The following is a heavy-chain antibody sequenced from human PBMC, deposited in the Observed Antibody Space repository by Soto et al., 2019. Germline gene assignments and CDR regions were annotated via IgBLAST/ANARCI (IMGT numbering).Heavy chain of an antibody. V-gene: IGHV4-34*01. CDR1: GGSFSGYY. Sequence: SETLSLTCAVYGGSFSGYYWSWIRQPPGKGLEWIGEINHSGSTNYNPSLKSRVTISVDTSKNQFSLKLSSVTAADTAVYYCARDLLYYYGSGSYYNYYYYGMDVWGQGTTVTVSS. D-gene: IGHD3-10*01. CDR2: INHSGST. CDR3: ARDLLYYYGSGSYYNYYYYGMDV. J-gene: IGHJ6*02.